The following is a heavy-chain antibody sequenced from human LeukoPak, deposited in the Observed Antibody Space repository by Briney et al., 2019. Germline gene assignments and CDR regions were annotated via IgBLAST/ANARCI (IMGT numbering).Heavy chain of an antibody. J-gene: IGHJ4*02. Sequence: PGGSLRLSCAASGFTFSSYAMNWVRQAPGKGLEWVSVISGTGGRTYYADSVKGRFTISRDNAKNSLYLQMNSLRAEDTAVYYCARARSRDGYNLLEKGPKYFDYWGQGTLVTVSS. D-gene: IGHD5-24*01. V-gene: IGHV3-23*01. CDR1: GFTFSSYA. CDR2: ISGTGGRT. CDR3: ARARSRDGYNLLEKGPKYFDY.